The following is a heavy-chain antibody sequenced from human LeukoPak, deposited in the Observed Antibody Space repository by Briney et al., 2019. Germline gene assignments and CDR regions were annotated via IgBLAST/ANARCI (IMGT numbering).Heavy chain of an antibody. J-gene: IGHJ6*02. CDR3: ARGNGIVGALRPWYGMDV. V-gene: IGHV1-69*01. CDR1: GGTFSSYA. D-gene: IGHD1-26*01. Sequence: GSSVKVSCKASGGTFSSYAISWVRQAPGQGLEWMGGIIPIFGTANYAQKFQGRVTITADESTSTAYMGLSSPRSEDTAVYYCARGNGIVGALRPWYGMDVWGQGTTVTVSS. CDR2: IIPIFGTA.